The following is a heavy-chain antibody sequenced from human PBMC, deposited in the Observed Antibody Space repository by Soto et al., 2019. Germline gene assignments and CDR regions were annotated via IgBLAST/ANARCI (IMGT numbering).Heavy chain of an antibody. CDR1: GITFTNYW. J-gene: IGHJ5*02. V-gene: IGHV3-74*01. CDR2: VDSDGRGT. D-gene: IGHD3-9*01. Sequence: EVQLVESGGGSVQPGGSLRLDCGASGITFTNYWMHGVRQVPGKGLVWVARVDSDGRGTSYADFVKSRFTISRDNAKNTLYLPMNGLRVEDTAMYYCGTDFEPGGQGNPVTVSS. CDR3: GTDFEP.